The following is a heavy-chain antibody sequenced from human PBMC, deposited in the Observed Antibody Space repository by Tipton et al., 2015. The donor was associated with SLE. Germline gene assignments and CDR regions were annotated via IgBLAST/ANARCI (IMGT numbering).Heavy chain of an antibody. V-gene: IGHV3-74*01. CDR2: IRGDGRST. CDR1: GFTFNMHW. CDR3: GKQIAGAGSS. Sequence: GSLRLSCAASGFTFNMHWMHWVRQTPGKGLVWVSYIRGDGRSTTYADSVKGRFTISRDNAHNSLYLQMNSLRAEDTAVYYCGKQIAGAGSSWGQGTLVTVSS. D-gene: IGHD6-13*01. J-gene: IGHJ5*02.